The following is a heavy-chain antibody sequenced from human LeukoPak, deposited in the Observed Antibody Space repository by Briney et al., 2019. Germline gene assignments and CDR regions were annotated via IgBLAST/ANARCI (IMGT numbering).Heavy chain of an antibody. Sequence: GGSLRLSCAASGFTFSSYAMHWVRQAPGKGLEWVAVISYDGSNKYYADSVKGRFTISRDNSKNTLYPQMNSLRAEDTAVYYCAINYFDYWGQGTLVTVSS. CDR1: GFTFSSYA. V-gene: IGHV3-30-3*01. CDR2: ISYDGSNK. CDR3: AINYFDY. J-gene: IGHJ4*02.